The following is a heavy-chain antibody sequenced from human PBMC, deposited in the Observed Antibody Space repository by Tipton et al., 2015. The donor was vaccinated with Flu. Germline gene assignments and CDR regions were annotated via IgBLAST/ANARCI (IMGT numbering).Heavy chain of an antibody. D-gene: IGHD1-26*01. CDR1: GFTFDDYA. Sequence: AVSGFTFDDYAMHWVRQAPGKGLEWVSGISWNSGSIGYADSVKGRFTISRDNAKNSLYLQMNSLRAEDTAVYYCAKDVVGATWHAFDIWGQGTMVTVSS. CDR3: AKDVVGATWHAFDI. V-gene: IGHV3-9*01. J-gene: IGHJ3*02. CDR2: ISWNSGSI.